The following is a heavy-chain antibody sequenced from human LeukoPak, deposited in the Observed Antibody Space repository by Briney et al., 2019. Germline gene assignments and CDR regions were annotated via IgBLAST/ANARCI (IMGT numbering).Heavy chain of an antibody. V-gene: IGHV3-53*01. Sequence: PGGSLRLSCAASGFTVSSNYMSWVRQAPGRGLEWVSVIYSGGSTYYADSVKGRFTISRDNAKNTLYLQMNSLRAEDTAVYYCARDAYYYGSGSYYKVPYYFDYWGQGTLVTVSS. CDR3: ARDAYYYGSGSYYKVPYYFDY. J-gene: IGHJ4*02. D-gene: IGHD3-10*01. CDR2: IYSGGST. CDR1: GFTVSSNY.